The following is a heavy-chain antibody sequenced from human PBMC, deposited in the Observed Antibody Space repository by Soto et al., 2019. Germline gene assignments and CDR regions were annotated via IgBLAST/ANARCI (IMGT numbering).Heavy chain of an antibody. J-gene: IGHJ2*01. CDR3: ARGAVTTSWYFDL. Sequence: QVQLQLWGAGLLKPSETLSLTCAVYGGSFSGYYWSWIRQPPGKGLEWIGEINHSGSTNYNPSLKSRVTISVDTSKNQFSLKLSSVTAADTAVYYCARGAVTTSWYFDLWGRGTLVTVSS. CDR2: INHSGST. D-gene: IGHD4-17*01. V-gene: IGHV4-34*01. CDR1: GGSFSGYY.